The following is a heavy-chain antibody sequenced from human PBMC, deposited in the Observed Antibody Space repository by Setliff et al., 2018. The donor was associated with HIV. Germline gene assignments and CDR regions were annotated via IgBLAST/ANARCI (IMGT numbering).Heavy chain of an antibody. J-gene: IGHJ4*02. Sequence: ASVKVSCKASGYNFGSYFMHWVRQAPGKGLAWMGRIDPEDGETIYGAKFQGRVTMTADTSAATAYMVLSSLRSEDTALYYCGTVRIAVPDDFDFWGQGTLVTVSS. V-gene: IGHV1-69-2*01. CDR3: GTVRIAVPDDFDF. CDR1: GYNFGSYF. D-gene: IGHD6-19*01. CDR2: IDPEDGET.